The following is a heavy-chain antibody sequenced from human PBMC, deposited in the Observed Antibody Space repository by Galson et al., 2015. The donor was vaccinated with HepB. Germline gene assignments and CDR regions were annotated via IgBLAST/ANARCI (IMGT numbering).Heavy chain of an antibody. Sequence: SVKVSCKASGGTFSSYAISWVRQAPGQGLEWMGGIIPIFGTANYAQKFQGRVTITADESTSTAYMELSSLRSEDTAVYYCARAGGVYCSSTSCYTSYWYFDLWGRGTLVTVSS. CDR2: IIPIFGTA. D-gene: IGHD2-2*02. CDR1: GGTFSSYA. V-gene: IGHV1-69*13. J-gene: IGHJ2*01. CDR3: ARAGGVYCSSTSCYTSYWYFDL.